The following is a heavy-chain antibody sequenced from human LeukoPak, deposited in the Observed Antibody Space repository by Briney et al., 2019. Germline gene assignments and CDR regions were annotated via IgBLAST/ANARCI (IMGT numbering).Heavy chain of an antibody. CDR3: ARRLLTGYYEF. D-gene: IGHD3-9*01. CDR1: GFTFSSYN. CDR2: ISRSSSTI. J-gene: IGHJ4*02. V-gene: IGHV3-48*01. Sequence: GGSLRLSCAASGFTFSSYNMNWVRQAPGKGLEWLSYISRSSSTIYYADSVKGRFTISRDNAKNSLYLQMDSLRAEDTAVYYCARRLLTGYYEFWGQGTLVTVSS.